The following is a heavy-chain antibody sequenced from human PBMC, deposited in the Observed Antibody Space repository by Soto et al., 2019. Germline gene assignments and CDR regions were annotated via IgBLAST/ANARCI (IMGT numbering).Heavy chain of an antibody. J-gene: IGHJ6*02. CDR1: RFTFSSYT. V-gene: IGHV3-23*01. D-gene: IGHD3-16*01. CDR3: AKVGGATIRNGMDV. Sequence: GGSLRLSCAASRFTFSSYTMSWVRQAPGKGLKWISTIGGSAGGTYYADSVKGRFTISRDNSKSTLYLQMDSLRAEDTAVHYCAKVGGATIRNGMDVWGQGTTVTVSS. CDR2: IGGSAGGT.